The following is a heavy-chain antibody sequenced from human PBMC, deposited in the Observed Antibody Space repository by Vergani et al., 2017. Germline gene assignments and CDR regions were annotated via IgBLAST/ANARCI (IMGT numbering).Heavy chain of an antibody. V-gene: IGHV4-30-4*08. Sequence: QVQLQESGPGLVKPSQTLSLTCTVSGGSISSGDYYWSWIRQPPGKGLEWIGYTYYSGSTYYNPSLKSRVNISVDTSKNQFSLKLSSVTAADTAGYYCARAPTASYDFWSGYYLSGVPNWFDPWGQGTLVTVSS. CDR3: ARAPTASYDFWSGYYLSGVPNWFDP. J-gene: IGHJ5*02. CDR2: TYYSGST. CDR1: GGSISSGDYY. D-gene: IGHD3-3*01.